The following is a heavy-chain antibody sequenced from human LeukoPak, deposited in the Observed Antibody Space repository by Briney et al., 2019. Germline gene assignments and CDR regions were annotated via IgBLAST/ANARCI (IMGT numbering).Heavy chain of an antibody. J-gene: IGHJ4*02. CDR3: VKDNPLDY. Sequence: PGGSLRLSCGASGFTLSDYGMLWVRQAPGKGLDWVAFIRHDGNKKLYADSVKGRFTISRDNSKNTLYLYVNSLRPDDSAVYYCVKDNPLDYWGQGTLVIVSS. CDR2: IRHDGNKK. V-gene: IGHV3-30*02. CDR1: GFTLSDYG.